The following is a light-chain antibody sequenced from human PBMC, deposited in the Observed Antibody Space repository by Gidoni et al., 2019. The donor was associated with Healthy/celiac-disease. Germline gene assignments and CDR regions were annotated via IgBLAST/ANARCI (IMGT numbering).Light chain of an antibody. J-gene: IGKJ1*01. CDR3: QQYGSSPPWT. CDR2: GAS. CDR1: QSVSSSY. V-gene: IGKV3-20*01. Sequence: SLSPGERATLSCRASQSVSSSYLAWYQQKPGQAPRLLIDGASSRATGIPDRFSGSGSGTDFTLTISRLEPEDFAVYYCQQYGSSPPWTFGQGTKVEIK.